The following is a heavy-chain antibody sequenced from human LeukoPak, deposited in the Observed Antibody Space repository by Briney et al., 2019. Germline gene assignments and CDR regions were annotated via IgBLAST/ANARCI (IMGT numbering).Heavy chain of an antibody. Sequence: ASVKVSCKASGYTFTGYYMHWVRQAPGQGLEWTGWINPNSGGTNYAQKFQGRVTMTRDTSISTAYMELSRLRSDDTAVYYCARGYCSGGSCYSDDAFDIWGQGTMVTVSS. CDR1: GYTFTGYY. J-gene: IGHJ3*02. D-gene: IGHD2-15*01. CDR2: INPNSGGT. CDR3: ARGYCSGGSCYSDDAFDI. V-gene: IGHV1-2*02.